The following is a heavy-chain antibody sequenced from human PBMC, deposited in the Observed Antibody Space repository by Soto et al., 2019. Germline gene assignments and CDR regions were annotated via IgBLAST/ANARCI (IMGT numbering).Heavy chain of an antibody. CDR1: GSILSDCA. Sequence: EVQLVESGGGLVQPGGSLRLSCATSGSILSDCAMNWVRQAPGKGLEWVSYISSSSSVIDYADSVKGRFTVSRDNARNSLYLQMNSLRAEDTAVYYCARDLSWGSNWYYYMDVWGKGTTVTVSS. CDR3: ARDLSWGSNWYYYMDV. J-gene: IGHJ6*03. CDR2: ISSSSSVI. V-gene: IGHV3-48*01. D-gene: IGHD7-27*01.